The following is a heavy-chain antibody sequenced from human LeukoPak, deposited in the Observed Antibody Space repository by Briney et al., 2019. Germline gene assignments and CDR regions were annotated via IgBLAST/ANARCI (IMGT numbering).Heavy chain of an antibody. J-gene: IGHJ4*02. CDR2: IYYSGST. CDR3: ARTSDTAMITK. D-gene: IGHD5-18*01. V-gene: IGHV4-39*07. Sequence: SETLSLTCTVSGDSISSRSYYWGWIRQPPGKGLEWIGNIYYSGSTYYNPSLKSRVTMSVDTSNNQFSLRLTSVTAADTAVYFCARTSDTAMITKWGQGILVTVSS. CDR1: GDSISSRSYY.